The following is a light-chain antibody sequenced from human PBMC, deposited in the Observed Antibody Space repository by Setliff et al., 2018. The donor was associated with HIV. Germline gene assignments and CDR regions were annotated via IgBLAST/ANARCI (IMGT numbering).Light chain of an antibody. CDR1: SSDVGGYNY. CDR2: EVS. Sequence: QSALAQPPSASGSPGQSVTISCTGTSSDVGGYNYVSWYQQHPGKAPKLMIYEVSKRPSGVPDRFSGSKSGNTASLTVSGLQAEDEADYYCSPYAGSNIPYVFGTGTKGTVL. V-gene: IGLV2-8*01. J-gene: IGLJ1*01. CDR3: SPYAGSNIPYV.